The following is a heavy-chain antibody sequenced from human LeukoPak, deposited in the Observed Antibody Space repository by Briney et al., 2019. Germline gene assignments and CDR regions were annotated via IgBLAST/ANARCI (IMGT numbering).Heavy chain of an antibody. CDR1: GFSVSSSY. J-gene: IGHJ4*02. D-gene: IGHD3-22*01. Sequence: PGGSLRLSCAASGFSVSSSYMSWVRQAPGKGLEWVSVIYSGGSTYYADSVKGRFTISRDNSKNTLYLQMNSLRAEDTAVYYCAKDQSYYYDSSGKGDYWGQGTLVTVSS. CDR2: IYSGGST. V-gene: IGHV3-53*01. CDR3: AKDQSYYYDSSGKGDY.